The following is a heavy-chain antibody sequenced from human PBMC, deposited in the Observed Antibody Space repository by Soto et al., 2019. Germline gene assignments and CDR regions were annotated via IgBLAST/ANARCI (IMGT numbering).Heavy chain of an antibody. V-gene: IGHV1-69*12. CDR2: IIPIFGTA. D-gene: IGHD2-8*01. Sequence: QVQLVQSGAEVKKPGSSVKVSCKASGGTFSSSAISWVRQAPGQGLEWMGGIIPIFGTAEYAQKFQGRVTITADEYTSTDVREVSSLRSEDTAVYYCASNGESYYYYGMDVWGQGTTVTVSS. CDR3: ASNGESYYYYGMDV. CDR1: GGTFSSSA. J-gene: IGHJ6*02.